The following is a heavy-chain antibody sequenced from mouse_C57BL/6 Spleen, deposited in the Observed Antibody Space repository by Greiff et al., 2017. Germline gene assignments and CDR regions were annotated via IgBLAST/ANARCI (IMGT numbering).Heavy chain of an antibody. CDR3: AIYTLDGYYFDY. CDR2: IHPSDSDT. J-gene: IGHJ2*01. CDR1: GYTFTSYW. Sequence: QVQLQQPGAELVKPGASVKVSCKASGYTFTSYWMHWVKQRPGQGLEWIGRIHPSDSDTNYNPTFKGKATLTVDKSSSTAYMQLSSLTSEDSAVYYCAIYTLDGYYFDYWGQGTTLTVSS. V-gene: IGHV1-74*01.